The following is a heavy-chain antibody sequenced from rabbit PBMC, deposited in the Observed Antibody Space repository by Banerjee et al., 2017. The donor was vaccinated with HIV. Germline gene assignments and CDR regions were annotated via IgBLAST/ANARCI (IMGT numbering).Heavy chain of an antibody. D-gene: IGHD6-1*01. CDR3: ARGGDHSFGYNL. CDR2: IYIGSGNT. V-gene: IGHV1S45*01. CDR1: GFSFSNKCV. J-gene: IGHJ4*01. Sequence: QEQLEESGGDLVKPGASLTLTCTASGFSFSNKCVMCWVRQAPGKGLEWIACIYIGSGNTYYASWAKGRFTISKTSSTTVTLQMTSLTAADTATYFCARGGDHSFGYNLWGPGTLVTVS.